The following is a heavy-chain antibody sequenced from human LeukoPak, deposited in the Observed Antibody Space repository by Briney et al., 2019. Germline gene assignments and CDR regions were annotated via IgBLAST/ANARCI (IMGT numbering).Heavy chain of an antibody. CDR3: ASYNKAAAVRHYFDY. D-gene: IGHD6-13*01. CDR2: VYYSGTT. Sequence: SETLSLTCTVSSGSIRDYYWSWIRQPPGRGLEWIGYVYYSGTTNYNPSVRSRVTISIDTSKSQFSLKLSSVTAADTAVYYCASYNKAAAVRHYFDYWGQGTLVTVPS. V-gene: IGHV4-59*01. CDR1: SGSIRDYY. J-gene: IGHJ4*02.